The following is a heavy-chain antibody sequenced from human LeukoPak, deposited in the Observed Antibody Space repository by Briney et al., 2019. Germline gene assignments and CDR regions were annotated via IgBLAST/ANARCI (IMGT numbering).Heavy chain of an antibody. Sequence: GASVMLSCKASGYSFTAHHLHWVRQAPGQGLEWRGIINPGNGATTYAQKLQGRVTMTTDMSTNTAYMQLTSLSGEDTAVYYCARAAAGRIGTDVWSAHLVDPWGQGTLVTVSS. J-gene: IGHJ5*02. CDR3: ARAAAGRIGTDVWSAHLVDP. V-gene: IGHV1-46*04. D-gene: IGHD3-3*01. CDR1: GYSFTAHH. CDR2: INPGNGAT.